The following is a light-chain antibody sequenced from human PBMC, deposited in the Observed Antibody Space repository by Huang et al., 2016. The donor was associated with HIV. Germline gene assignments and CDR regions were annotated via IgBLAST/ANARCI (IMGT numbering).Light chain of an antibody. CDR1: HSVSTN. J-gene: IGKJ2*01. CDR2: GAT. Sequence: EIVMTQSPATLSVSPGERATLAFRASHSVSTNLAWYQHKPGQAPRLLIHGATTRATDIPARFSGSGSGTEFTLTISTLQSEDFAVYYCQQYNNWPPNTFGQGTKLEIK. V-gene: IGKV3-15*01. CDR3: QQYNNWPPNT.